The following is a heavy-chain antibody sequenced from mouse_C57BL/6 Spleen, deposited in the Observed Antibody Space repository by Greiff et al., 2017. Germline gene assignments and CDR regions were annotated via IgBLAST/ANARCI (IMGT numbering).Heavy chain of an antibody. CDR2: SRNKANDYTT. J-gene: IGHJ4*01. V-gene: IGHV7-1*01. CDR1: GFTFSDFY. Sequence: EVNVVESGGGLVQSGRSLRLSCATSGFTFSDFYMEWVRQAPGKGLEWIAASRNKANDYTTEYSASVKGRFIVSRDTPQSILYLQMNALRAEDTAMYYCARDSNWDYAMDYWGQGTSVTVSS. CDR3: ARDSNWDYAMDY. D-gene: IGHD4-1*01.